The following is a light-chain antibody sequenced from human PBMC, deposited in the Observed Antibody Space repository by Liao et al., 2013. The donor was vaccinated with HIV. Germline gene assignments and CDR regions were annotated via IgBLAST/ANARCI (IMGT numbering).Light chain of an antibody. J-gene: IGLJ1*01. CDR2: KDI. CDR1: NIGSKS. CDR3: QAWDSSTASYV. Sequence: SYVLTQPPSVSVAPGKTARITCGGNNIGSKSVHWYQQKPGQAPVLVIYKDIERPSGIPERFSGSSSGTTVTLTLSGVQAEDEADYYCQAWDSSTASYVFGTGTKVTVL. V-gene: IGLV3-21*01.